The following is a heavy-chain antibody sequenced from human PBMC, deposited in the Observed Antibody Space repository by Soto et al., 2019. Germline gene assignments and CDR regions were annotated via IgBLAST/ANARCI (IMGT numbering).Heavy chain of an antibody. CDR2: IYYSGST. CDR1: GGSISSSSYY. CDR3: ARKTYFSGSSQRGGLDY. J-gene: IGHJ4*02. Sequence: SETLSLTCTVSGGSISSSSYYWGWIRQPPGKGLEWIGSIYYSGSTYYNPSLKSRVTISVDTSKNQFSLKLSSVTAADTAVYYCARKTYFSGSSQRGGLDYWGQGTLVTVSS. D-gene: IGHD1-26*01. V-gene: IGHV4-39*01.